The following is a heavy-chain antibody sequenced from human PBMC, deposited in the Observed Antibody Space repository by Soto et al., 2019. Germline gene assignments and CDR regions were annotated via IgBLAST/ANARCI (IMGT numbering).Heavy chain of an antibody. CDR1: GGSISSGGYY. CDR3: AREVIVAVGDNWFDP. Sequence: QVQLQESGPGLVKPSQTLSLTCTVSGGSISSGGYYWSWIRQHPGKGLEWIGYIYYSGSTYYIPSLKSRVTISVDTSKNQFSLKLSSVTAADTAVYYCAREVIVAVGDNWFDPWGQGTLVTVSS. D-gene: IGHD3-22*01. J-gene: IGHJ5*02. CDR2: IYYSGST. V-gene: IGHV4-31*03.